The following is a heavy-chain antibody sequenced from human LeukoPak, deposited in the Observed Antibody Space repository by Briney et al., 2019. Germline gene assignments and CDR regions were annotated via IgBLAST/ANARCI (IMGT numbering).Heavy chain of an antibody. J-gene: IGHJ5*02. Sequence: SETLSLTCTVSGGSMTGYDWACIRQPPGERLEWIGYVHSSGGTKYSPSLNTRGTVSIDMSTNQFSLNLWSGIASDSAAYYCTKLSACGADCYARPHWFDPWGQGRLVTVSS. CDR1: GGSMTGYD. CDR3: TKLSACGADCYARPHWFDP. V-gene: IGHV4-59*08. D-gene: IGHD2-21*02. CDR2: VHSSGGT.